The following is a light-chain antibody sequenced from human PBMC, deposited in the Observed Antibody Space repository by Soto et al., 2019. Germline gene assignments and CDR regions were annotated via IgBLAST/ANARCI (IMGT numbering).Light chain of an antibody. CDR1: QSISTY. V-gene: IGKV1-39*01. J-gene: IGKJ1*01. CDR3: QQSYRTPWT. Sequence: DIQMTQSPSSLSVSVGDRVTITCRASQSISTYLNWYQQKPGKAPKFLIYAASSLQSGVPSRFSGSASGTDFTLTISSLQPEDFATYYCQQSYRTPWTFGQGTKVEIK. CDR2: AAS.